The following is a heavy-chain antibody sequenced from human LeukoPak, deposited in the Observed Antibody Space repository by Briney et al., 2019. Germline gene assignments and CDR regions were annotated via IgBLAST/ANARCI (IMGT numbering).Heavy chain of an antibody. CDR2: IYYSGST. D-gene: IGHD3-22*01. CDR3: ARDRGSDSSGALYGMDV. Sequence: SETLSLTCTVSGGSISCYYWSCIRQPPGKGLEWIGYIYYSGSTNYNPSLKSRVTISVDTSKNQSSLTLSSVTAADTAVYYCARDRGSDSSGALYGMDVWGQGTTVTVSS. V-gene: IGHV4-59*01. CDR1: GGSISCYY. J-gene: IGHJ6*02.